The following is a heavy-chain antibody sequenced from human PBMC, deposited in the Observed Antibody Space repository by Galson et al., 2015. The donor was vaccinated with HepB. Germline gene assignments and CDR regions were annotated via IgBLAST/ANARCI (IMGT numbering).Heavy chain of an antibody. V-gene: IGHV3-23*01. CDR3: AKAPGRFWEWLFS. CDR2: ISGSGGST. J-gene: IGHJ5*02. Sequence: SLRLSCAASGFTFSSYAMSWVRQAPGKGLEWVSAISGSGGSTYYADTVKGRFTISRDNSKNTLYLQMNSLRAEDTAVYYCAKAPGRFWEWLFSWGQGTLVTVSS. CDR1: GFTFSSYA. D-gene: IGHD3-3*01.